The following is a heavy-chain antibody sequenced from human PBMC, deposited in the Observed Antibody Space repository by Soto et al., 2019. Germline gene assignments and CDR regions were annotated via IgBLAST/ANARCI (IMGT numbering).Heavy chain of an antibody. J-gene: IGHJ4*02. CDR3: AKSRYSSGWYIDY. Sequence: LRLSCAASGFTFSSYGMHWVRQAPGKGLEWVAVISYDGSNKYYADSVKGRFTISRDNSKNTLYLQMNSLRAEDTAVYYCAKSRYSSGWYIDYWGQGTLVTVSS. CDR1: GFTFSSYG. CDR2: ISYDGSNK. D-gene: IGHD6-19*01. V-gene: IGHV3-30*18.